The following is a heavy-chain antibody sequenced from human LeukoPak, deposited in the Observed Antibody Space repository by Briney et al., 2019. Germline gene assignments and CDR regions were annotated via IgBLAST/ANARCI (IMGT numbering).Heavy chain of an antibody. CDR1: GVTLSSFA. D-gene: IGHD4-23*01. Sequence: PGGSLRLSCAASGVTLSSFAMSWARQAPGKGLEWVSGISSSGSGDNTYYADSVKGRFTISRDSSKNTLFLHMNTLRAEDTAIHYCAKAKPTVVTPEPGFDYWGQGTLVTVSS. CDR3: AKAKPTVVTPEPGFDY. V-gene: IGHV3-23*01. CDR2: ISSSGSGDNT. J-gene: IGHJ4*02.